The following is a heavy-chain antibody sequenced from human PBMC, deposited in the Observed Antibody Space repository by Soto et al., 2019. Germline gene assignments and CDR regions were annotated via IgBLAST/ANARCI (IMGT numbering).Heavy chain of an antibody. CDR2: IIPIFGTA. D-gene: IGHD5-12*01. CDR1: GGTFSSYA. J-gene: IGHJ4*01. V-gene: IGHV1-69*13. CDR3: ARDRRDGYALYYFDY. Sequence: SVKVSCKASGGTFSSYAISWVRQAPGQGLEWMGGIIPIFGTANYAQKFQGRVTITADESTSTAYMELSILRSEDTAVYYRARDRRDGYALYYFDYWGHGTLVTVSS.